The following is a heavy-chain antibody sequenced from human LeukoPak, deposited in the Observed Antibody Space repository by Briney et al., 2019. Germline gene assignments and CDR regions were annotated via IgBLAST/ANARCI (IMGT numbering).Heavy chain of an antibody. Sequence: PSETLSLTCTVSGGSISSYYWSWIRQPPGKGLEWIGYIYYSGSTNYNPSLKSRVTISVDTSKNQFSLKLSSVTAADTAVYYCASSYYSSGWYYFDYWGQGTLVTVSS. J-gene: IGHJ4*02. CDR3: ASSYYSSGWYYFDY. V-gene: IGHV4-59*08. CDR2: IYYSGST. CDR1: GGSISSYY. D-gene: IGHD6-19*01.